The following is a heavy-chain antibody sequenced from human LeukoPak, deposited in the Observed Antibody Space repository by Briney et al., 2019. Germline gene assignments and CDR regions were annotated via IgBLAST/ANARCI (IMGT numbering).Heavy chain of an antibody. CDR3: ARRPNYETSTGFLVYFDL. CDR1: GGSVSSYY. V-gene: IGHV4-59*02. D-gene: IGHD3-9*01. J-gene: IGHJ2*01. Sequence: SETLSLTCTVSGGSVSSYYWSWIRQSPGKGLEWIGYLYYTGSTNYNPSLKSRVTMSADASKNQVSLKLSSVTAADTAVYYCARRPNYETSTGFLVYFDLWGRGTLVTVSS. CDR2: LYYTGST.